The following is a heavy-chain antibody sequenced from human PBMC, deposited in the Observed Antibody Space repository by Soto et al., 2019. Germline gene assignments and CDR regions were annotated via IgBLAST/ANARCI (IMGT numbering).Heavy chain of an antibody. D-gene: IGHD2-2*01. CDR1: GGSISSYY. CDR2: IYYSGST. J-gene: IGHJ4*02. CDR3: ARSHCSSTSCYFGNYFDY. V-gene: IGHV4-59*08. Sequence: PSETLSLTCTVSGGSISSYYWSWIRQPPGKGLEWIGYIYYSGSTNYNPSLKSRVTISVDTSKNQFSLKLSSVTAADTAVYYCARSHCSSTSCYFGNYFDYWGQGTLVTVS.